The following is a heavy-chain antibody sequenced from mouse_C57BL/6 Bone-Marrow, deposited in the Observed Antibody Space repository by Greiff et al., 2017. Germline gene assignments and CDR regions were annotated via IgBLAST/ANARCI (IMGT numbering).Heavy chain of an antibody. CDR1: GYTFTSYW. CDR2: IDPSDSYT. V-gene: IGHV1-59*01. Sequence: VQLQQPGAELVRPGTSVKLSCKASGYTFTSYWMHWVKQRPGQGLEWIGVIDPSDSYTNYNQKFKGKATLTVDTSSSTAYMQLSSLTSEDSAVYYCARCSYSNLYAMDYWGQGTSVTVSS. CDR3: ARCSYSNLYAMDY. D-gene: IGHD2-5*01. J-gene: IGHJ4*01.